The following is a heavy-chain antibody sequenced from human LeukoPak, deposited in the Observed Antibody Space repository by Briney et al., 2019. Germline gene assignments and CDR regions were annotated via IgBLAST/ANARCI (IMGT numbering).Heavy chain of an antibody. V-gene: IGHV2-5*01. CDR1: GFSLSASGVG. J-gene: IGHJ4*02. CDR2: IYWHGDQ. D-gene: IGHD6-13*01. Sequence: SGPTLVNPTQTLTLTCTFSGFSLSASGVGVGWIRQPPGKALEWLALIYWHGDQRYSPSLRTRLTIAKDTSKSQVVLTLTNVDPVDTATYYCVHQHNLAAADTWGQGFLVTVSS. CDR3: VHQHNLAAADT.